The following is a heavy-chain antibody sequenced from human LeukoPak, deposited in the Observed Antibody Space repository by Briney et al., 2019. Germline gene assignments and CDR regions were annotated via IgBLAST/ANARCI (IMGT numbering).Heavy chain of an antibody. CDR3: ARDKPFLSLVVVAAIPHFDY. Sequence: GGSLRLSCAASGFTFSSYAMSWVRQAPGKGLEWVSAISGSGGSTYYADSVKGRFTISRDNAKNSLYLRMNSLRAEDTAVYYCARDKPFLSLVVVAAIPHFDYWGQGTLVTVSS. J-gene: IGHJ4*02. CDR1: GFTFSSYA. D-gene: IGHD2-15*01. V-gene: IGHV3-23*01. CDR2: ISGSGGST.